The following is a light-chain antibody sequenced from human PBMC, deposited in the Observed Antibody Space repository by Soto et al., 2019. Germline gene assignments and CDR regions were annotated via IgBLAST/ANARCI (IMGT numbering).Light chain of an antibody. CDR3: SSFARGDNPHVL. J-gene: IGLJ2*01. V-gene: IGLV2-8*01. CDR2: EVT. CDR1: SSDVAGSDY. Sequence: QSALTQPPSASGSPGQSVTISCPGTSSDVAGSDYVSWYQQHPGKAPKLIIYEVTKRPAGVPDRFSGSKSGNTASLTVSGLQADDESYYYCSSFARGDNPHVLFGGGTKLTVL.